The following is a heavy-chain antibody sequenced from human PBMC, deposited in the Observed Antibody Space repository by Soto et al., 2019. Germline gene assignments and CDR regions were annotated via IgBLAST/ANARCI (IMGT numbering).Heavy chain of an antibody. Sequence: GGSLRLSCAASGFTFNNAWINWVRQAPGKGLEWVGRIKSKTDGGTPDYAAPVKGRFAISRDDSKNMVYLQMNSLKTEDTGIYCSTEDSDTASRVICIDYWGQGTTVTVSS. V-gene: IGHV3-15*07. CDR1: GFTFNNAW. CDR3: TEDSDTASRVICIDY. CDR2: IKSKTDGGTP. D-gene: IGHD4-17*01. J-gene: IGHJ4*01.